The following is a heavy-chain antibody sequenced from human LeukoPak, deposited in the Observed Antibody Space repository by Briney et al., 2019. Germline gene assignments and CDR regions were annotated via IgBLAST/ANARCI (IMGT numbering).Heavy chain of an antibody. CDR1: GGTFSSYA. V-gene: IGHV1-69*01. D-gene: IGHD1-1*01. Sequence: AASVKVSCKASGGTFSSYAISWVRQAPGQGLEWMGGIIPIFGTANYAQKFQGRVTITADESTSTAYMELSSLRSEDTAVYYCARDRQLERRRNWFDPWGQGTLVTVSS. CDR3: ARDRQLERRRNWFDP. J-gene: IGHJ5*02. CDR2: IIPIFGTA.